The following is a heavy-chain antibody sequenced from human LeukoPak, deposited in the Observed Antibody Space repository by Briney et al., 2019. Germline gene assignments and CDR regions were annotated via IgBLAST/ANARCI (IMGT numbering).Heavy chain of an antibody. CDR3: ARDESYGDYHPAGY. V-gene: IGHV3-21*01. Sequence: GSLRLSCAVSGFTFSSYSMNWVRQAPGKGLEWVSSISGRSSYIYYADSVKGRFTISRDNAKNSLFLLMNSLRAEDTAVYFCARDESYGDYHPAGYWGQGTLVTVSS. D-gene: IGHD4-17*01. CDR1: GFTFSSYS. J-gene: IGHJ4*02. CDR2: ISGRSSYI.